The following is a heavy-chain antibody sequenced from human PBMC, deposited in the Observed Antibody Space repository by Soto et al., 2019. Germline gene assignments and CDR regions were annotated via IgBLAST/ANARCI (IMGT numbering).Heavy chain of an antibody. CDR1: GGSFSGYY. J-gene: IGHJ5*02. D-gene: IGHD2-21*01. Sequence: PSETLSLTCAVYGGSFSGYYWSWIRQPPGKGLEWIGYIYYSGSTNYNPSLKSRVTISVDTSKNQFSLKLSSVTAADTAVYYCARDKIPLGFDPWGQGTLVTVSS. V-gene: IGHV4-59*01. CDR2: IYYSGST. CDR3: ARDKIPLGFDP.